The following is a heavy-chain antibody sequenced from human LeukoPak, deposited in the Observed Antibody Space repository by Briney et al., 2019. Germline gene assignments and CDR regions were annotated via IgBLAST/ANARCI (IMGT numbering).Heavy chain of an antibody. V-gene: IGHV3-30-3*01. CDR1: GFTFSSYA. CDR3: ARDLLHIVVVTAILDY. D-gene: IGHD2-21*02. CDR2: ISYDGSNK. J-gene: IGHJ4*02. Sequence: PGGSLRLSCAASGFTFSSYAMHWVRQAPGKGLEWVAVISYDGSNKYYADSVKGRFTISRDNSKNTLYLQMNSLRAEDTAVYYCARDLLHIVVVTAILDYWGQGTLVTVSS.